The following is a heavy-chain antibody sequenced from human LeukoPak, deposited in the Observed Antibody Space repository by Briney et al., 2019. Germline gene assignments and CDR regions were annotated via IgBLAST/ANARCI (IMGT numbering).Heavy chain of an antibody. V-gene: IGHV4-39*02. Sequence: SGTLSLTCGVSGGSITTTNYWSWVRQPPGKGLEWIGSIYYSGSTYYKPSLKSRVTISLDTSKNHFYLKLSSVTAADTAVYYCARGSYDILTGYSTLGEYWGQGTLVTVSS. CDR1: GGSITTTNY. J-gene: IGHJ4*02. CDR2: IYYSGST. CDR3: ARGSYDILTGYSTLGEY. D-gene: IGHD3-9*01.